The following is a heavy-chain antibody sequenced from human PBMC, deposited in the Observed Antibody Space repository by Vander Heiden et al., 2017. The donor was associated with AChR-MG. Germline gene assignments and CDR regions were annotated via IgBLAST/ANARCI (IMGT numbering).Heavy chain of an antibody. V-gene: IGHV3-30*02. J-gene: IGHJ6*02. CDR3: AKDNYGMDV. CDR2: IRYDGSKK. Sequence: QVQLVESGGGVVQPGGSLRLPCVASGFTFSNHGMHWVRQAPGKGLEWVAFIRYDGSKKYYTDSVRGRFTISRDNSKNTLYLQMNSLRAEDTTVYYCAKDNYGMDVWGQGTTVTVSS. CDR1: GFTFSNHG.